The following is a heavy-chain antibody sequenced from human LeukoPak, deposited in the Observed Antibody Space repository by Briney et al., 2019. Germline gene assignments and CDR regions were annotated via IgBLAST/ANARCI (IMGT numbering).Heavy chain of an antibody. CDR2: IYNSGST. J-gene: IGHJ4*02. Sequence: TLSLTCIVSGASFNTGDYYWNWIRQHPGKGLEWIGYIYNSGSTYYNPSLKSRVTISVDTSKNHFSLRLTSVTAADSAVYYCARGAPPDSWGQGTLVTVSS. CDR1: GASFNTGDYY. V-gene: IGHV4-31*03. CDR3: ARGAPPDS.